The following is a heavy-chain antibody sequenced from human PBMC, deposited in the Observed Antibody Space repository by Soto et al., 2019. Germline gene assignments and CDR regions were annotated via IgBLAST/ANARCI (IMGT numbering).Heavy chain of an antibody. V-gene: IGHV1-69*13. CDR3: TRGWGHDSADYYYAY. J-gene: IGHJ4*02. CDR1: GDTFSKYA. D-gene: IGHD3-22*01. CDR2: IIPMFGTA. Sequence: SVKVSCTSSGDTFSKYAIRLVRQAPGQGLEWMGGIIPMFGTANYAQKFKGRVTITADESTNTAYMELRSLRSEDTAVYYCTRGWGHDSADYYYAYWGQGTLVTVSS.